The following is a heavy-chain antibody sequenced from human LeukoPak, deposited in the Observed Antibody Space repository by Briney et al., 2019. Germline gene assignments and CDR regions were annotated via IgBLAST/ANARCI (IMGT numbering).Heavy chain of an antibody. V-gene: IGHV3-74*01. CDR2: INSDGSST. J-gene: IGHJ4*02. CDR1: GFTFSDSA. D-gene: IGHD3-10*01. Sequence: GGSLRLSCAASGFTFSDSALHWVRQAPGKGLVWVSRINSDGSSTSYADSVKGRFTISRDNAKNTLYLQMNSLRAEDTAVYYCARDRASGDLFDYWGQGTLVTVSS. CDR3: ARDRASGDLFDY.